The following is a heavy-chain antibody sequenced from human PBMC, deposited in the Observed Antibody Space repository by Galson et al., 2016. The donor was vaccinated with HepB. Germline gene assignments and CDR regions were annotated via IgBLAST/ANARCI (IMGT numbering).Heavy chain of an antibody. V-gene: IGHV1-69*06. CDR1: GATFSSYA. CDR2: VIPIFGTA. D-gene: IGHD3-3*01. Sequence: SVKVSCKVSGATFSSYAISWVRQAPGQGLEWMGGVIPIFGTANYAQRFQGRVKITADKSTSTAYMELSRLRSEDTAVYYCARDGGYDFWSGSLTLYYFDYWGQGTLVTVSS. CDR3: ARDGGYDFWSGSLTLYYFDY. J-gene: IGHJ4*02.